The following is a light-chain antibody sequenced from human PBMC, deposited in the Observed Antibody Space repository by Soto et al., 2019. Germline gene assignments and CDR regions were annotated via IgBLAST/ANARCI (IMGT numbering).Light chain of an antibody. V-gene: IGLV1-44*01. Sequence: QSVLTQPTSASGTPGQRVTVSCSGSSSNIGTNTVNWYQQLPGTAPKLLIYSNNQRPSGVPDRFSGSKSGTSASLAISGLQSEDEADYYCAAWDDSLTGHVVFGGGTKLTVL. CDR3: AAWDDSLTGHVV. CDR1: SSNIGTNT. J-gene: IGLJ2*01. CDR2: SNN.